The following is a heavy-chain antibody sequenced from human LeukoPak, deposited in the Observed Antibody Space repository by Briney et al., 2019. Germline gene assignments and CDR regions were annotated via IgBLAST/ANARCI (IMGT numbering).Heavy chain of an antibody. V-gene: IGHV3-21*01. CDR2: ISSSSSYI. Sequence: GGSLRLSCAASGFTFSSYSMNWVRQAPGKGLEWVSSISSSSSYIYYADSVKGRFTISRDNAKNSLYLQMNGLRAEDTAVYYCAREVEGPYSSSWYEGGDYWGQGTLVTVSS. D-gene: IGHD6-13*01. CDR1: GFTFSSYS. CDR3: AREVEGPYSSSWYEGGDY. J-gene: IGHJ4*02.